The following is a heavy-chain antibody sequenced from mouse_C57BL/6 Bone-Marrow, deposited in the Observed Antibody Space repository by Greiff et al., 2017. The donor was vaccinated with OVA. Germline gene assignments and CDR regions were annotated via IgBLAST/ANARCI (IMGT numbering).Heavy chain of an antibody. D-gene: IGHD3-2*02. V-gene: IGHV1-69*01. CDR1: GYTFTSYW. J-gene: IGHJ4*01. CDR3: ARSGCMDY. Sequence: QVQLKQSGAELVMPGASVKLSCKASGYTFTSYWMHWVKQRPGQGLEWIGEIDPSDSYTNYNQKFKGKSTLTVDKSSSTAYMQLSSLTSEDSAVYYCARSGCMDYWGQGTSVTVSS. CDR2: IDPSDSYT.